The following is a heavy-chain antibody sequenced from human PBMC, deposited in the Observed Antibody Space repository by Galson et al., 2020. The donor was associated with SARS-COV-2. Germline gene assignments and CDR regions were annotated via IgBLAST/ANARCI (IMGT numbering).Heavy chain of an antibody. D-gene: IGHD7-27*01. J-gene: IGHJ5*01. CDR1: GFTFSNTE. V-gene: IGHV3-48*03. CDR3: ATGDVWFES. Sequence: GGSLRPSCAASGFTFSNTEMNWVRKAPGKGLEWLSYISMSGITINYADSVKGRFTIPRDNAENSLYLQMNSLRAEETGIYYCATGDVWFESWGQGTLVTVSS. CDR2: ISMSGITI.